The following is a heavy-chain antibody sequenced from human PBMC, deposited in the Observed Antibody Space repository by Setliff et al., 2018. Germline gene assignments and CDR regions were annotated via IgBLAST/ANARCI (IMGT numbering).Heavy chain of an antibody. CDR1: VSVFSRFD. CDR3: TRGLRFGDLLYGDSIEV. V-gene: IGHV3-23*01. CDR2: FTHSGVT. J-gene: IGHJ3*01. Sequence: GGSLRLSCAASVSVFSRFDMSWVRQAPGKGLEWVSVFTHSGVTYYTPSAKGRFVISRDESKNTLYLQMNSLRPEDTAVYYCTRGLRFGDLLYGDSIEVWGQGTVVTV. D-gene: IGHD3-10*01.